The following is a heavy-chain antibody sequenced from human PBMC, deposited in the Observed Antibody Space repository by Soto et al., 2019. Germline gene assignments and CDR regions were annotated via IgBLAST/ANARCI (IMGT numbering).Heavy chain of an antibody. V-gene: IGHV4-30-4*01. CDR3: ARESSVTTGFDS. J-gene: IGHJ4*02. D-gene: IGHD4-4*01. CDR1: GGSISRGDYY. CDR2: LHYSGRT. Sequence: SETLSLTCAVSGGSISRGDYYWSWIRQPPGRGLEWIGYLHYSGRTYYSPSLKSRVIISVDTSKNHFSLNLSSVTAADTAVYYCARESSVTTGFDSWGQGTLVTVSS.